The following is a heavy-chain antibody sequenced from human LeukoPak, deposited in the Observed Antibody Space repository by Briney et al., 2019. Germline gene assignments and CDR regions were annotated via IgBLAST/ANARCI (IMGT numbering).Heavy chain of an antibody. D-gene: IGHD3-10*01. CDR1: GFSFTDYF. CDR3: AKTRGSGSFYYYYMDV. Sequence: GGSLRLSCAASGFSFTDYFMDWIRQAPGKGLEWVSSISISGSTIYYADSVKGRFTISRDNAKNSLYLQMNSLRAEDTAVYYCAKTRGSGSFYYYYMDVWGKGTTVTVSS. V-gene: IGHV3-11*01. CDR2: ISISGSTI. J-gene: IGHJ6*03.